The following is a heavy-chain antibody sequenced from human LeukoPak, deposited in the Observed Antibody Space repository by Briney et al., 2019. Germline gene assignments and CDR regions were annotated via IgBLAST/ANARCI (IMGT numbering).Heavy chain of an antibody. Sequence: GGSLRLSCAASGFTFSSYGMHWVRQAPGKGLEWVAVISYDGSNKYYADSVKGRFTISRDNSKNTLYLQMDSLRAEDTAVYYCASSRNVAANFDYWGQGTLVTVSS. CDR1: GFTFSSYG. J-gene: IGHJ4*02. V-gene: IGHV3-30*03. CDR3: ASSRNVAANFDY. D-gene: IGHD2-15*01. CDR2: ISYDGSNK.